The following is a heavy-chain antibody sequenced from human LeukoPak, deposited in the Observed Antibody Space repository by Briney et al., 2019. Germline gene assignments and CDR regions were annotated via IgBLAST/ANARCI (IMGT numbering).Heavy chain of an antibody. Sequence: SETLSLTCAVYGGSFSGYYWSWIRQPPGKGLEWIGEINHSGSTNYNPSLKSRVTISVDTSKSQFSLKLSSVTAADTAVYYCARTLHYYGSGSYAYWGQGTLVTVSS. J-gene: IGHJ4*02. V-gene: IGHV4-34*01. CDR1: GGSFSGYY. CDR2: INHSGST. CDR3: ARTLHYYGSGSYAY. D-gene: IGHD3-10*01.